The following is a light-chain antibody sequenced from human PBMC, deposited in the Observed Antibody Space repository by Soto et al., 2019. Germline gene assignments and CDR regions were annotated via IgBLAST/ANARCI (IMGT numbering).Light chain of an antibody. J-gene: IGKJ1*01. V-gene: IGKV1-5*01. Sequence: DIQMTQSPSTLSASVGDRVTITCRASQSISSWLAWYQQKPGKAPKLLIYDASSLESGVPSRFSGSGSGTEFTLTISSLQPDDFATYYCKQYNSYSWTGGKGTKVEIK. CDR2: DAS. CDR1: QSISSW. CDR3: KQYNSYSWT.